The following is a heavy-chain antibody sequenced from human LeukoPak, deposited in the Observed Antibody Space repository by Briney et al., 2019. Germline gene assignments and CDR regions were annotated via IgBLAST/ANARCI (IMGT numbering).Heavy chain of an antibody. CDR1: GFTFSHHN. CDR2: ISSSGNTI. V-gene: IGHV3-48*01. CDR3: ASILWLYYYGRGGAFDI. D-gene: IGHD3-10*02. J-gene: IGHJ3*02. Sequence: GGSLRLSCAASGFTFSHHNMNWVRQVPGKGLESVSYISSSGNTIYYADSVKGRFTISRDNAHGSLYLQMNSLRAEDTAVYYCASILWLYYYGRGGAFDIWGQGTMVTVSS.